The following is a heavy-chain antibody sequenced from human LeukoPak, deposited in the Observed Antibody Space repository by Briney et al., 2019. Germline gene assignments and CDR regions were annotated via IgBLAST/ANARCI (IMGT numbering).Heavy chain of an antibody. D-gene: IGHD3-22*01. CDR1: GGSISSIDYY. J-gene: IGHJ4*02. V-gene: IGHV4-30-4*01. CDR2: TYYSGST. Sequence: QTLSLTCSVSGGSISSIDYYWSWIRQPPGKGLEWIGYTYYSGSTYYNPSLKSRVTISVDTSKNQFSLKLSSVTAADTAVYYCASVHPDGSGYSYFDNCGQGILVTVSS. CDR3: ASVHPDGSGYSYFDN.